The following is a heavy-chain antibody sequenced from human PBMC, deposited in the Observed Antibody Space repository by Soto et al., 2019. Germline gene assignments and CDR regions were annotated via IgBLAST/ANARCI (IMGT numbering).Heavy chain of an antibody. CDR2: INHSGST. CDR1: GGSISSNNYY. D-gene: IGHD6-13*01. V-gene: IGHV4-39*07. J-gene: IGHJ5*02. Sequence: SETLSLTCTVSGGSISSNNYYWGWIRQPPGKGLEWIGEINHSGSTNYNPSLKSRVTISVDTSKNQFSLKLSSVTAADTAVYYCARGQVGSSWLYNWFDPWGQGTLVTVSS. CDR3: ARGQVGSSWLYNWFDP.